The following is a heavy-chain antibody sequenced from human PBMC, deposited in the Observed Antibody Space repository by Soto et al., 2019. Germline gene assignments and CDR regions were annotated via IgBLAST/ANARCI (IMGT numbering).Heavy chain of an antibody. CDR2: IKQDGSEK. J-gene: IGHJ5*02. CDR1: GFTFSSYW. D-gene: IGHD3-9*01. V-gene: IGHV3-7*01. CDR3: ARDGPPDILTGYFWSDP. Sequence: GGSLRLSCAASGFTFSSYWMSWVRQAPGKGLEWVANIKQDGSEKYYVDSVKGRFTISRDNAKNSLYLQMNSLRAEDTAVYYCARDGPPDILTGYFWSDPWGQGTLVTVSS.